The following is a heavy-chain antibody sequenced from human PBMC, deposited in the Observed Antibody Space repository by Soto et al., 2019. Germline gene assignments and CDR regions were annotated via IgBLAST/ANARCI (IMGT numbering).Heavy chain of an antibody. J-gene: IGHJ4*02. V-gene: IGHV3-23*01. CDR2: ISGSGIST. Sequence: EVQLLESGGGLVQPGGSLRLSCAASGFTFSSYAMSWVGQAPGKGLGGVAAISGSGISTYYADSVKGRFTIPRDNSKNTLYLQMNSLRAEDTAVYYCAKEYEYSSGWERIDYWGQGTLVTVSS. D-gene: IGHD6-19*01. CDR1: GFTFSSYA. CDR3: AKEYEYSSGWERIDY.